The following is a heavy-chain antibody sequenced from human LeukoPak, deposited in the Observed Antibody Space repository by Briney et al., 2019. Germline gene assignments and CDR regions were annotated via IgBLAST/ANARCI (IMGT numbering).Heavy chain of an antibody. CDR1: GFTFSSYG. D-gene: IGHD5-12*01. Sequence: GRSLRLSCAASGFTFSSYGMHWVRQAPGKGLGWVAVIWYDGSNKYYADSVKGRFTISRDNSKNTLYLQMNSLRAEDTAVYYCARDSGGTIVATIWPPAFDIWGQGTMVTVSS. V-gene: IGHV3-33*01. CDR2: IWYDGSNK. J-gene: IGHJ3*02. CDR3: ARDSGGTIVATIWPPAFDI.